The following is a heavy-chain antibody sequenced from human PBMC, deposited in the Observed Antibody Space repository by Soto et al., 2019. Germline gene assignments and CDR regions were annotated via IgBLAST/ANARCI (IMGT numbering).Heavy chain of an antibody. CDR2: IDCGNGDT. Sequence: QGQFVQPGAEVKRPGASVTVSCKTSGSSFKTFTLYWGRQVPGPGFEWLRWIDCGNGDTHYSDKYEERVTCAMAVSARTGALDRRSLGCKDSATDYSAGGTQGTGFHCYAVDVWGPGSTVTVSS. V-gene: IGHV1-3*01. J-gene: IGHJ6*02. CDR3: AGGTQGTGFHCYAVDV. D-gene: IGHD3-16*01. CDR1: GSSFKTFT.